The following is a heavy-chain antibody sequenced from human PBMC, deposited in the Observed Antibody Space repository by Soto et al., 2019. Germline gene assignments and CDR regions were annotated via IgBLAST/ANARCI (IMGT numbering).Heavy chain of an antibody. J-gene: IGHJ6*02. CDR3: ARGLKSMNTPRGMDV. D-gene: IGHD2-15*01. Sequence: KGLEWVSYISSSSSTIYYADSVKGRFTISRDNAKNSLYLQMNSLRDEDTAVYYCARGLKSMNTPRGMDVWGQGTTVTVSS. V-gene: IGHV3-48*02. CDR2: ISSSSSTI.